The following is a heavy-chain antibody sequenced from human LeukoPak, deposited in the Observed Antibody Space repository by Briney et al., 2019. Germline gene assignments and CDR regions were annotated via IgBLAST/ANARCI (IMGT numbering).Heavy chain of an antibody. V-gene: IGHV4-30-2*02. D-gene: IGHD5-24*01. CDR1: GGSISSGGYY. J-gene: IGHJ6*02. Sequence: SETLSLTCTVSGGSISSGGYYWSWIRQPPGKGLEWIGYIYHSGSTYYNPSLKSRVTISVGTSKNQFSLKLSSVTAADTAVYYCARLQAYYYYGMDVWGQGTTVTVSS. CDR3: ARLQAYYYYGMDV. CDR2: IYHSGST.